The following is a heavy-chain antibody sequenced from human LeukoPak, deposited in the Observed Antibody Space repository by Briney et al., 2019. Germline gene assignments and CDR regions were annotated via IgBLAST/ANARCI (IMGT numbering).Heavy chain of an antibody. Sequence: GGSLRLSCAASGFTFSSYAMHWVRQAPGKGLEWVAVISYDGSNKYYADSVEGRFTISRDNSKNTLYLQMNSLRADDTAVYSCASPDLSPWGQGTLVTVSS. V-gene: IGHV3-30-3*01. CDR3: ASPDLSP. CDR2: ISYDGSNK. J-gene: IGHJ5*02. CDR1: GFTFSSYA.